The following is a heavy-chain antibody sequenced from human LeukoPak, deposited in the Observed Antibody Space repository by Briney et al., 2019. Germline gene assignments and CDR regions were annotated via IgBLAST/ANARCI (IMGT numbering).Heavy chain of an antibody. CDR2: ISGSGGST. D-gene: IGHD3-16*01. Sequence: GGSLRLSCAASGFTFSSYAMSWVRQAPGKGLEWASAISGSGGSTYYADSVKGRFTISRDNSKNTLYLQMNSLRAEDTAVYYCAKDFYGGRPSYGMDVWGQGTTVTVSS. CDR3: AKDFYGGRPSYGMDV. V-gene: IGHV3-23*01. CDR1: GFTFSSYA. J-gene: IGHJ6*02.